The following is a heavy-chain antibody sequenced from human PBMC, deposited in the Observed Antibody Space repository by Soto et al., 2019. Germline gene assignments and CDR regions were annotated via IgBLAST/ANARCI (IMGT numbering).Heavy chain of an antibody. CDR2: IYWASSRI. V-gene: IGHV3-9*02. Sequence: EVQLVESGGGLVQPGGSLTLSCAASGFSSDDYAMHWVRQALGKGLEWVSGIYWASSRIGYADSVKGRFTTSRDNAKNSLYLQMNSLRVDDTALYYCTKDMTAGGADVWGKGTMVTVSS. D-gene: IGHD2-21*01. J-gene: IGHJ6*04. CDR3: TKDMTAGGADV. CDR1: GFSSDDYA.